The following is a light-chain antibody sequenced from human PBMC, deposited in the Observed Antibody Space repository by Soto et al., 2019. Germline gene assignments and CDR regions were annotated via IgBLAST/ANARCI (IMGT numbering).Light chain of an antibody. CDR2: EVS. CDR1: SSDVGGYNY. CDR3: SSYTGSSTSV. J-gene: IGLJ1*01. Sequence: QSVLTQPASVSGSPGQSITISCTGTSSDVGGYNYVSWYQHHPGKAPKLMIFEVSNRPSGVSNRFSGSKSGNTASLTISGLQAEDEGDYYCSSYTGSSTSVFGSGTKVTV. V-gene: IGLV2-14*01.